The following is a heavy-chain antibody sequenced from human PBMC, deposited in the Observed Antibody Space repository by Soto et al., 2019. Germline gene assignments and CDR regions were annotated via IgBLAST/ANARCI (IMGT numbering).Heavy chain of an antibody. CDR2: XXSXGXX. D-gene: IGHD6-19*01. Sequence: SETLSLTCIVSGDSISSTSYYWGWIRQPPGKGLEFXGTXXSXGXXXYXXSLKNRVTISVDTSKNQFSLNLSSVTAADTAVYYCARHAYASGWIDYWGQGTLVTASS. J-gene: IGHJ4*02. V-gene: IGHV4-39*01. CDR3: ARHAYASGWIDY. CDR1: GDSISSTSYY.